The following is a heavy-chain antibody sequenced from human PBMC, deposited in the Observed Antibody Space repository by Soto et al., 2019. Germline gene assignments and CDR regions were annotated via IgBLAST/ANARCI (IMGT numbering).Heavy chain of an antibody. CDR1: NGSFSYYF. J-gene: IGHJ4*02. CDR3: ARGKSSGPLYYFDT. Sequence: SETLSLTCVVYNGSFSYYFWSWIRQPPGKGLEWIGEIKESGFATYNPSLKRRVTMSVDTASNQFSLKVTSVTAADTAVYYCARGKSSGPLYYFDTWGQGTLVTVSS. CDR2: IKESGFA. V-gene: IGHV4-34*01. D-gene: IGHD6-19*01.